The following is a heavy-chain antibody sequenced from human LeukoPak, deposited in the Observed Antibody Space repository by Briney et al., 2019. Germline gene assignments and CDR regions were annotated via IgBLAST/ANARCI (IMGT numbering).Heavy chain of an antibody. CDR1: GYTFTSYY. V-gene: IGHV1-46*01. D-gene: IGHD2-2*01. Sequence: ASVKVSCKASGYTFTSYYMHWVRQAPGQGLEWMGIINPSGGSTSYAQKFQGRVTITRDASASTAYMELSSLRSDDTAVYYCAREGAYCSSTSCHLLIWFDPWGKGTLVTVSS. J-gene: IGHJ5*02. CDR2: INPSGGST. CDR3: AREGAYCSSTSCHLLIWFDP.